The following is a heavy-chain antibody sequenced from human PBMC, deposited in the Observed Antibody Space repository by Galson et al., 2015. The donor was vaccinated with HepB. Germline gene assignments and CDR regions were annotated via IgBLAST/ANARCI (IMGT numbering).Heavy chain of an antibody. V-gene: IGHV3-23*01. CDR1: GFTFSNYA. CDR3: AKEVWELLWRGVFDF. D-gene: IGHD1-26*01. CDR2: ISDGGDTT. J-gene: IGHJ4*02. Sequence: SLRLSCAASGFTFSNYAMTWVRQVPGRGLEWVSAISDGGDTTYYTDSVKGRFTISRDNSKNTVFLQMNGLRAEDTAVYYCAKEVWELLWRGVFDFWGQGTLVTVSS.